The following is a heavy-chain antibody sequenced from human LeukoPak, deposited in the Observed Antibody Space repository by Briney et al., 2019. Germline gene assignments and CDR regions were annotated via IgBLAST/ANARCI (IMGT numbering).Heavy chain of an antibody. D-gene: IGHD5/OR15-5a*01. J-gene: IGHJ4*02. CDR1: GYTFTSYG. CDR2: IYTSRGGA. CDR3: ARIEGSASTMGD. V-gene: IGHV1-46*01. Sequence: ASVKVSCKASGYTFTSYGITWVRRAHGQGLEWMGVIYTSRGGATYAQSFHDRLTMTRDTSTSTAYMELSSLRPEDTAVYYCARIEGSASTMGDWGQGTLVIVSS.